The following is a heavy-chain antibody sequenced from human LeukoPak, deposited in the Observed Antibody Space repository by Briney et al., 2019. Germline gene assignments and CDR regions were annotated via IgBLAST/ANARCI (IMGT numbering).Heavy chain of an antibody. Sequence: GGSLRLSCAASGFTVSSNHMSWVRQAPGEGLEWVSVIYSGGTTSYADSVKGRFTISRDNSRSTLYLQMNSLRAEDTAVYYCASLRPDDYGDYLGAFDIWGQGTMVTVSS. CDR3: ASLRPDDYGDYLGAFDI. D-gene: IGHD4-17*01. CDR1: GFTVSSNH. J-gene: IGHJ3*02. CDR2: IYSGGTT. V-gene: IGHV3-66*01.